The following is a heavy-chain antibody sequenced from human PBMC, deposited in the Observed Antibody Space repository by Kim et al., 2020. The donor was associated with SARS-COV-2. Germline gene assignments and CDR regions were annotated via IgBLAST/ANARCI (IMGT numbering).Heavy chain of an antibody. CDR3: AKASPGIAAAGTGGGMDV. Sequence: SLRLSCAASGFTFDDYAMHWVRQAPGKGLEWVSGISWNSGSIGYADSVKGRFTISRDNAKNSLYLQMNSLRAEDTALYYCAKASPGIAAAGTGGGMDVWGQGTTVTVSS. V-gene: IGHV3-9*01. J-gene: IGHJ6*02. CDR2: ISWNSGSI. D-gene: IGHD6-13*01. CDR1: GFTFDDYA.